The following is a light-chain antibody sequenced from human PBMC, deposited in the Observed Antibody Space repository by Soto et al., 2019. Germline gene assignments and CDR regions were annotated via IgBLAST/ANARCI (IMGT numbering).Light chain of an antibody. J-gene: IGKJ2*02. Sequence: DIPMTQSPSTLSASVGDRVTITCRASQSISSWLAWYQQKPGKAPKLLIYDASSLESGVPSRFSGSGSGTEFTLTISSLQPDDFATSYCQQYNSYSRTFGQGTKLEIK. CDR1: QSISSW. V-gene: IGKV1-5*01. CDR2: DAS. CDR3: QQYNSYSRT.